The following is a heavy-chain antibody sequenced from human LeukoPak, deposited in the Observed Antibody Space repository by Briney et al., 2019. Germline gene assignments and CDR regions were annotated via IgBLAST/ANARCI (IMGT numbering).Heavy chain of an antibody. CDR1: GGSISSGDYY. J-gene: IGHJ3*02. CDR3: ARYCSSTSCPNGALDI. CDR2: IHYTGST. D-gene: IGHD2-2*01. V-gene: IGHV4-30-4*01. Sequence: PSETLSLTCTVSGGSISSGDYYWSWIRQPPGKGLEWIGYIHYTGSTYYNPSLKSRITISVDTSTSQFSLRVSSVTAADTAVYYCARYCSSTSCPNGALDIWGQGTMVTVSS.